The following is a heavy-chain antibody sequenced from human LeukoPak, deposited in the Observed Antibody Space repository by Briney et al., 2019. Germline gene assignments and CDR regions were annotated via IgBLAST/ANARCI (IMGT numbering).Heavy chain of an antibody. CDR1: GGSISSYY. Sequence: PSETLSLTCTVSGGSISSYYWSWIRQPAGKGLEWIGRIYTSGSTNYNPSLKSRVTMSVDTSKNQFSLKLSSVTAADTAVYYCARDTVVPARVRVNWFDPWGQGTLVTVSS. D-gene: IGHD2-2*01. CDR2: IYTSGST. CDR3: ARDTVVPARVRVNWFDP. V-gene: IGHV4-4*07. J-gene: IGHJ5*02.